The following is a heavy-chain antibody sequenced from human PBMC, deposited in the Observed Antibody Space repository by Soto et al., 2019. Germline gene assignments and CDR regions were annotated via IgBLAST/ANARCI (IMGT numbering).Heavy chain of an antibody. CDR2: ISGSGGST. J-gene: IGHJ5*02. Sequence: GGSLRLSCAASGFTFSSYAMSWVRLAPGKGLEWVSAISGSGGSTYYADSVKGRFTISRDNSKNTLYLQMNSLRAEDTAVYYCARAVYDSSGYDWFDPWGQGTLVTSPQ. D-gene: IGHD3-22*01. V-gene: IGHV3-23*01. CDR1: GFTFSSYA. CDR3: ARAVYDSSGYDWFDP.